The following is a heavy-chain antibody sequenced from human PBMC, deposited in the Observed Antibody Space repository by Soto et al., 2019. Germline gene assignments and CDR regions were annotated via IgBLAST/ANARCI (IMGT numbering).Heavy chain of an antibody. CDR1: GGTFSSYA. D-gene: IGHD3-10*01. CDR3: ASLLLFGELLSYYYGMDV. J-gene: IGHJ6*02. CDR2: IIPIFGTA. Sequence: QVQLVQSGAEVKKPGSSVKVSCKASGGTFSSYAISWVRQAPGQGLEWMGGIIPIFGTANYAQKFQGRVTITADESTSTAYMELSSLRSEDTAVYYCASLLLFGELLSYYYGMDVWGQGTTVTVSS. V-gene: IGHV1-69*01.